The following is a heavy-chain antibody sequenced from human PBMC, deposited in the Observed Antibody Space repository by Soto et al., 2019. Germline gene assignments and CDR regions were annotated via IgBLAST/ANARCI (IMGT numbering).Heavy chain of an antibody. Sequence: SETLSLTCTVSGGSISSYYWSWIRQPPGKGLEWIGYIYYSGSTNYNPSLKSRVTISVDTSKNQFSLKLSSVTAADTAVYYSARPLFGRGYWFDPWGQGTLVTVSS. CDR3: ARPLFGRGYWFDP. CDR1: GGSISSYY. V-gene: IGHV4-59*01. D-gene: IGHD3-10*01. CDR2: IYYSGST. J-gene: IGHJ5*02.